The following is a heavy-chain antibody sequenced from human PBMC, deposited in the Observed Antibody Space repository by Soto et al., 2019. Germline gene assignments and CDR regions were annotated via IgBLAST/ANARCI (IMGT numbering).Heavy chain of an antibody. CDR3: ERRDVHKWFDY. CDR2: IYPRDSDN. Sequence: PGESLKISCKGSGYSFITYLIGWVRQMPGKGLEWMGIIYPRDSDNRYSPSFEGQVTMSVDKSISTAHLQWSSLKASDTGMYYCERRDVHKWFDYRGEGTRVTV. CDR1: GYSFITYL. J-gene: IGHJ4*02. D-gene: IGHD3-10*02. V-gene: IGHV5-51*01.